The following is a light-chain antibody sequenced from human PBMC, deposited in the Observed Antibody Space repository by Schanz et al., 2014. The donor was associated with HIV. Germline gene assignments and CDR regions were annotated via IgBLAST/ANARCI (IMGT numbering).Light chain of an antibody. V-gene: IGLV1-44*01. CDR1: SSDIGSNT. CDR2: SNS. J-gene: IGLJ3*02. CDR3: AAWDDGLNGWV. Sequence: QSVLAQPPSVSGTPGQRVTISCSGSSSDIGSNTVNWYQQLPGTAPKLLIYSNSRQPSGVPDRFSGSKSGTSASLAISGLQSEDEADYYCAAWDDGLNGWVFGGGTKVTVL.